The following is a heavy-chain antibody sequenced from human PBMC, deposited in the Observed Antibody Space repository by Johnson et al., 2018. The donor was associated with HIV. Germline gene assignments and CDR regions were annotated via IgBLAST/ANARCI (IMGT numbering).Heavy chain of an antibody. CDR1: GFTFSGSA. Sequence: VQLVESGGGSVQPGGSLRLSCAASGFTFSGSAMHWVRQASGKGLEWVGRIRSKGNNYATAYAASVKGRFTVSRDNAKNSLYLQMNSLRVDDTAVYYCAKTGGGAALDSWGQGTMVTVSS. D-gene: IGHD3-16*01. CDR3: AKTGGGAALDS. V-gene: IGHV3-73*01. J-gene: IGHJ3*02. CDR2: IRSKGNNYAT.